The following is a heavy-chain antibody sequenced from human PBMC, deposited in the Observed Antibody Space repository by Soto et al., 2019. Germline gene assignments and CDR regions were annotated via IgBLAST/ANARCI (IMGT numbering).Heavy chain of an antibody. CDR1: GFPFTSYG. Sequence: QVQLVESGGGVVQPGRSLRLSCAASGFPFTSYGMHWVREGPGKGLEWLAVISYDGSNKFYADSVNRRFTISRDNSKNTLYLQMISLMPEDTALYYCVGGQYFFDYRSMGTLVIVSS. CDR2: ISYDGSNK. CDR3: VGGQYFFDY. V-gene: IGHV3-30*03. J-gene: IGHJ4*02. D-gene: IGHD3-10*01.